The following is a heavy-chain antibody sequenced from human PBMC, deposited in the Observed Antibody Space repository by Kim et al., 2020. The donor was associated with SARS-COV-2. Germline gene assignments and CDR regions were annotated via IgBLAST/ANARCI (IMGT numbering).Heavy chain of an antibody. CDR2: INTNTGNP. V-gene: IGHV7-4-1*02. CDR1: GYTFTSYA. CDR3: ARGTQQLDYYYGMDV. Sequence: ASVKVSCKASGYTFTSYAMNWVRQAPGQGLEWMGWINTNTGNPTYAQGFTGRFVFSLDTSVSTAYLQISSLKAEDTAVYYCARGTQQLDYYYGMDVWGQGTTVTVSS. J-gene: IGHJ6*02. D-gene: IGHD6-13*01.